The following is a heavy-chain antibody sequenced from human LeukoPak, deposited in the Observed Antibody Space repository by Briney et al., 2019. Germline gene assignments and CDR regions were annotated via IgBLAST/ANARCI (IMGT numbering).Heavy chain of an antibody. V-gene: IGHV1-69*04. J-gene: IGHJ6*02. CDR3: ARTPEGYCSSTSCQPTDYYYYYGMDV. Sequence: SVKVSCKASGYTFTSYDINWVRQAPGQGLEWMGRIIPILGIANYAQKFQGRVTITADKSTSTAYMGLSSLRSEDTAVYYCARTPEGYCSSTSCQPTDYYYYYGMDVWGQGTTVTVSS. CDR2: IIPILGIA. D-gene: IGHD2-2*01. CDR1: GYTFTSYD.